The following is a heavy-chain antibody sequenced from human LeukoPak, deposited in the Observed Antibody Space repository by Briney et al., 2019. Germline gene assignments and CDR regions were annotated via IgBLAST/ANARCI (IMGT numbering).Heavy chain of an antibody. CDR1: GFTFSSYG. V-gene: IGHV3-30*18. J-gene: IGHJ4*02. CDR3: AKLREWELPDLFDY. Sequence: GGSLRLSCVASGFTFSSYGIHWVRQAPGKGLEWVAVISYDGSKKYYAESVKGRFTISRDNSKNTLYLQMNSLRAEDTAVYYCAKLREWELPDLFDYWGQGTLVTVSS. CDR2: ISYDGSKK. D-gene: IGHD1-26*01.